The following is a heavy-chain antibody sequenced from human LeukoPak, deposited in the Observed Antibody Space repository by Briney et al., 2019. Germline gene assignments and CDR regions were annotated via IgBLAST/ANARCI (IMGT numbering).Heavy chain of an antibody. D-gene: IGHD5-18*01. V-gene: IGHV4-34*01. CDR1: GFTFTKYW. CDR3: ARRVWYSYGPPFDY. J-gene: IGHJ4*02. Sequence: PGGSLRLSCAASGFTFTKYWMSWIRQPPGKGLEWIGEINHSGSTNYNPSLKSRVTISVDTSKNQFSLKLSSVTAADTAVYYCARRVWYSYGPPFDYWGQGTLVTVSS. CDR2: INHSGST.